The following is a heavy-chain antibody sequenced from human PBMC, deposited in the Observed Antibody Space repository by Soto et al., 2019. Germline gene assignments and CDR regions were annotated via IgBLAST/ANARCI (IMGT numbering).Heavy chain of an antibody. Sequence: GGSLRLSCAASGFTVSSYHMSWVRQAPGKGLEWVSGINWNGISTSYRDSVKGRFIISRDDAQNSLYLQMNSLRAEDTALYYCARDGFQYDDGGYYEFDYWGQGTMVTVSS. D-gene: IGHD3-22*01. V-gene: IGHV3-20*04. CDR3: ARDGFQYDDGGYYEFDY. J-gene: IGHJ4*02. CDR1: GFTVSSYH. CDR2: INWNGIST.